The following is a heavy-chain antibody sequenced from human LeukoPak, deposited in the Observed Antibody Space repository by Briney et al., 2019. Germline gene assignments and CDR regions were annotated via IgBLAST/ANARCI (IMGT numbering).Heavy chain of an antibody. Sequence: PGGSLRLSCAASGFTFSSYAMSWVRQAPGKGLEWVSVIYSGGSTYYADSVKGRFTISRDNSKNTLYLQMNSLRAEDTAVYYCARASGDSYYYDSSGYSDYWGQGTLVTVSS. CDR3: ARASGDSYYYDSSGYSDY. CDR1: GFTFSSYA. V-gene: IGHV3-53*01. CDR2: IYSGGST. D-gene: IGHD3-22*01. J-gene: IGHJ4*02.